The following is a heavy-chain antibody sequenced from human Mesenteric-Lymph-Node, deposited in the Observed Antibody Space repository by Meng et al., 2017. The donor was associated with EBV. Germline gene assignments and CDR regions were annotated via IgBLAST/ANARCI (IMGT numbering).Heavy chain of an antibody. D-gene: IGHD2/OR15-2a*01. CDR1: VDSISNSNW. V-gene: IGHV3-30*18. CDR2: ISYDGSSE. Sequence: VQLRESGPGLVKPSGTLSLTCAVSVDSISNSNWWSWIRQAPGKGLEWVAIISYDGSSENYADSVKGRFTISRDNSKNTLYLQMNSLRAEDTAFYYCVKDVQLGQYFNFDYWGQGTLVTVSS. CDR3: VKDVQLGQYFNFDY. J-gene: IGHJ4*02.